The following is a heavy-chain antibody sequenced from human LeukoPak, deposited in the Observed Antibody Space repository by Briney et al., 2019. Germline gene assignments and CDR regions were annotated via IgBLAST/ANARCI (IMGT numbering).Heavy chain of an antibody. V-gene: IGHV3-7*01. CDR2: IKHNGDEL. CDR3: SRELRTFCS. J-gene: IGHJ5*02. Sequence: PGGSLRLSCAASGFTFSSYWMTWVRQAPGKGLEWVANIKHNGDELNYVDSVEDRFTISRDNAKNSLYLHMTSLRAEDTAGYYWSRELRTFCSWGQGTLVTVSS. D-gene: IGHD3-16*01. CDR1: GFTFSSYW.